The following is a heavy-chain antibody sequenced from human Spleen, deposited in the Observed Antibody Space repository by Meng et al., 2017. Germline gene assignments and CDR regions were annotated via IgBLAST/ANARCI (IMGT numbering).Heavy chain of an antibody. J-gene: IGHJ4*02. CDR2: ISGNNDNT. D-gene: IGHD2-15*01. V-gene: IGHV1-18*01. CDR3: ARAGYCSGGSCFRLFY. Sequence: ASVKVSCKASGFTFASYGIIWVRQAPGQGLEWMGWISGNNDNTNYAQKFQGRVTTTTDTSTNTAYMEVRTLRSDDTAVYYCARAGYCSGGSCFRLFYWGQGTLVTVSS. CDR1: GFTFASYG.